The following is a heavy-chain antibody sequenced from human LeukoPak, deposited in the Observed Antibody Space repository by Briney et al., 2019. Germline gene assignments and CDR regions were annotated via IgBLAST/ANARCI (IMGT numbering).Heavy chain of an antibody. CDR2: ISPDGSEK. CDR1: GFTFSSYS. CDR3: ARDIVPPGLFWDY. J-gene: IGHJ4*02. Sequence: GGSLRLSCAASGFTFSSYSMSWVRQAPGKGLEWVANISPDGSEKYYVDSLKGRFTISRDNAKNSLYLQVNSLRAGDTALYYCARDIVPPGLFWDYWGQGTLVTVSS. D-gene: IGHD2-2*01. V-gene: IGHV3-7*05.